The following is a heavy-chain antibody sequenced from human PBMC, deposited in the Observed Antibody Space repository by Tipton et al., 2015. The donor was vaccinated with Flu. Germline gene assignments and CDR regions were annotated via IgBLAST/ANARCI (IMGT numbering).Heavy chain of an antibody. J-gene: IGHJ4*02. D-gene: IGHD1-26*01. CDR2: VYPSGTT. CDR3: ARLSYYDVDLKNFYFDY. Sequence: GLVKPSETLSLTCTVSSGSIRSTNYFCAWIRQPPGKGLELIGSVYPSGTTYYNPSLKSRVTISVDTSKSQFSLKLNSVTAADTAVYFCARLSYYDVDLKNFYFDYWGQGALVTVSS. V-gene: IGHV4-39*01. CDR1: SGSIRSTNYF.